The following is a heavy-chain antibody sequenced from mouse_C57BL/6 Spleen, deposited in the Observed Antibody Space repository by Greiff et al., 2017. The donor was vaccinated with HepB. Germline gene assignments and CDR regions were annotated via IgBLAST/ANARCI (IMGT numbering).Heavy chain of an antibody. J-gene: IGHJ4*01. CDR2: IYPRSGNN. CDR1: GYTFTSYG. Sequence: QVQLQQSGAELARPGASVKLSCQASGYTFTSYGISWVKQRTGQGLEWIGEIYPRSGNNYYNEKLKGKATLTADKSSSTAYMELRSLTSEDSAVYFCAREGSIVTTWRVYYAMDYWGQGTSVTVSS. V-gene: IGHV1-81*01. D-gene: IGHD2-5*01. CDR3: AREGSIVTTWRVYYAMDY.